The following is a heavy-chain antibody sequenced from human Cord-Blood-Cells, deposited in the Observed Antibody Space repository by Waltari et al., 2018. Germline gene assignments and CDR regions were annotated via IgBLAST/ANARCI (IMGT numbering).Heavy chain of an antibody. J-gene: IGHJ4*02. CDR1: GCTFSSYW. V-gene: IGHV3-7*01. CDR2: IKQDGSEK. CDR3: ARDGRSGSYSDY. Sequence: EVQLVESGGGLVQPGGSLRLSCAASGCTFSSYWMSWVRQAPGKGLEWVAKIKQDGSEKDYGDSVKGRFTISRDNAKNSLYLQRNSLRAEDTAVYYCARDGRSGSYSDYWGQGTLVTVSS. D-gene: IGHD1-26*01.